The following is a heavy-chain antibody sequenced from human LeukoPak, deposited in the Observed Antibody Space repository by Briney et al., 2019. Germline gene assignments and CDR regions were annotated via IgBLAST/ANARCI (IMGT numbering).Heavy chain of an antibody. CDR2: IYHSGST. D-gene: IGHD1-14*01. J-gene: IGHJ4*02. Sequence: SGTLSLTCAVSGDSIRSSNWWSWVRQPPGKGLEWIGEIYHSGSTNYNPSLKSRVTISVDKSKNQFSLSLISVTAADSAVYYCARRYRTFYFDYWGQGTQVTVSS. CDR3: ARRYRTFYFDY. CDR1: GDSIRSSNW. V-gene: IGHV4-4*02.